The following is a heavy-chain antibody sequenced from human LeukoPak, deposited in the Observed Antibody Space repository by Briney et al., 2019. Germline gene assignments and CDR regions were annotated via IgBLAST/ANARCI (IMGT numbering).Heavy chain of an antibody. D-gene: IGHD5-18*01. V-gene: IGHV3-30*03. CDR1: GFTFSSYG. Sequence: GGSLRLSCAASGFTFSSYGMHWVRQAPGKGLEWVAVISYDGSNKYYADSVKGRFTISRDNSKNTLYLQMNSLRAEDTAVYYCARRGYSYGFDYYYYGMDVWGQGTTVTVSS. CDR2: ISYDGSNK. CDR3: ARRGYSYGFDYYYYGMDV. J-gene: IGHJ6*02.